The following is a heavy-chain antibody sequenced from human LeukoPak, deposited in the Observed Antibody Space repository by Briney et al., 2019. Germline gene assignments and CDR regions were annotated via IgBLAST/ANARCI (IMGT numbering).Heavy chain of an antibody. CDR1: GFTFNNYG. Sequence: PGGSLRLSCAASGFTFNNYGMHYVRQAPGKALEWVAVISDDGRNKNYADSVKGRFTISRDSSNNTLYLQMNSLRAEDTGVYFCAKDRETTASGTFDFRGQGTLVTVSS. V-gene: IGHV3-30*18. CDR2: ISDDGRNK. J-gene: IGHJ4*02. D-gene: IGHD6-13*01. CDR3: AKDRETTASGTFDF.